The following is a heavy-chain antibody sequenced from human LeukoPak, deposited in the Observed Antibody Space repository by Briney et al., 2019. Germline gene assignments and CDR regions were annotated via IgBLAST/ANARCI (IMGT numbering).Heavy chain of an antibody. Sequence: SETLSLTCTVSGGXISSYYWSWIRQPPGKGLEWIGYIYYSGSTNYNPSLKSRVTISVDTSKNQFSLKLSSVTAADTAVYYCARSSRIAVAGTRYYFDYWGQGTLVTVSS. CDR1: GGXISSYY. V-gene: IGHV4-59*08. CDR2: IYYSGST. CDR3: ARSSRIAVAGTRYYFDY. J-gene: IGHJ4*02. D-gene: IGHD6-19*01.